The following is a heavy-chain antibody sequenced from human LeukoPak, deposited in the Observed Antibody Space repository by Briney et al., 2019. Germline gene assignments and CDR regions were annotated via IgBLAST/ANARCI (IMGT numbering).Heavy chain of an antibody. CDR2: ISSSSSYI. J-gene: IGHJ4*02. CDR3: ARGVCSGGSCYMPDY. Sequence: GGSLRLSCAASGFTFSSYWMNWVRQAPGKGLEWVSSISSSSSYIYYADSVKGRFTISRDNAKNSLYLQMNSLRAEDTAVYYCARGVCSGGSCYMPDYWGQGTLVTVSS. CDR1: GFTFSSYW. D-gene: IGHD2-15*01. V-gene: IGHV3-21*01.